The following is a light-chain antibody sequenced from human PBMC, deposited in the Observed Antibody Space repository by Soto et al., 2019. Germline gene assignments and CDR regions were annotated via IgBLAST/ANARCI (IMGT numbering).Light chain of an antibody. V-gene: IGKV1-39*01. J-gene: IGKJ4*01. CDR1: QNIGRS. CDR3: QQSFTTPLN. CDR2: VAS. Sequence: DFQMTHSPSSLSASVGDRVTITGRASQNIGRSLNWHQQKPGKAPNVLIHVASTLRSGVPSRVSGSRSGTDLNVTINSLPTEDFATYFCQQSFTTPLNVGGGTKVEIK.